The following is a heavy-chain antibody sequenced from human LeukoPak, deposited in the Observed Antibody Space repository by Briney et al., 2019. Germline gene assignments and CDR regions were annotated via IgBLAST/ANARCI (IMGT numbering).Heavy chain of an antibody. CDR3: ARSFSSSWFLY. J-gene: IGHJ4*02. CDR2: IIPILGIA. V-gene: IGHV1-69*04. CDR1: GGTFSSYA. Sequence: SVKVSCKASGGTFSSYAVSWVRQAPGQGLEWMGRIIPILGIANYAQKFQGRVTITADKSTSTAYMELSSLRSEDTAVYYCARSFSSSWFLYWGQGTLVTVSS. D-gene: IGHD6-13*01.